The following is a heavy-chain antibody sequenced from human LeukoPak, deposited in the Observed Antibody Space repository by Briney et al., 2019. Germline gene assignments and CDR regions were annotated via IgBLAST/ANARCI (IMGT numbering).Heavy chain of an antibody. Sequence: IPSETLSLTCTVSGGSISSSYWSWIRQPPGKGLEWIGYIYYSGSTNYNPSLKSRVTISVDTSKNQFSLKLSSVTAADTAVYYCARDQEYYYDSSGYRKPHWYFDLWGRGTLVTVSS. V-gene: IGHV4-59*01. J-gene: IGHJ2*01. D-gene: IGHD3-22*01. CDR1: GGSISSSY. CDR3: ARDQEYYYDSSGYRKPHWYFDL. CDR2: IYYSGST.